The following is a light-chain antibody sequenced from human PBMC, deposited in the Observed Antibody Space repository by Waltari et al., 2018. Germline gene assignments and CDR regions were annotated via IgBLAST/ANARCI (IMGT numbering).Light chain of an antibody. V-gene: IGKV3-15*01. J-gene: IGKJ1*01. CDR1: PIIASN. Sequence: ETVVTQSPATLSVSPGETATLTCRASPIIASNLAWYQQKPGQPPRLLIHSASSRATGVPTRFSGSRSGTQFTLTINSLQSEDAAVYYCHQYNNWPPWTFGQGTKVEIK. CDR3: HQYNNWPPWT. CDR2: SAS.